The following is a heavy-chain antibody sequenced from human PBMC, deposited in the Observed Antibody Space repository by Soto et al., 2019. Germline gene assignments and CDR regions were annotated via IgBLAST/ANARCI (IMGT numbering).Heavy chain of an antibody. J-gene: IGHJ3*02. CDR1: GFTFSSYW. CDR3: AGGGGIAVVVPAAIWGDALDI. D-gene: IGHD2-2*01. V-gene: IGHV3-7*04. Sequence: GGSLRLSCAASGFTFSSYWMSWVRQAPGKGLEWVANIKQDGSEKYYVDSVKGRFTISRDNAKNSLYLQMNSLRAEDAAVNSGAGGGGIAVVVPAAIWGDALDIGGKGTMVPVSS. CDR2: IKQDGSEK.